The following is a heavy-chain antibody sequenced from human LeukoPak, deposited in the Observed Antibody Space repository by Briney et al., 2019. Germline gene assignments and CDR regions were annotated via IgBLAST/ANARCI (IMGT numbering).Heavy chain of an antibody. CDR3: ARQLQLGAPDDAFDI. J-gene: IGHJ3*02. Sequence: GESLKISCQGFGYSFSSYWIGWVRQMPGKGLEWMGIIYPSDSETRYSPSFQGQVTVSADKSINTAYLQWSSLKASDTAIYYCARQLQLGAPDDAFDIWGQGTMVTVSS. V-gene: IGHV5-51*01. CDR2: IYPSDSET. CDR1: GYSFSSYW. D-gene: IGHD1-26*01.